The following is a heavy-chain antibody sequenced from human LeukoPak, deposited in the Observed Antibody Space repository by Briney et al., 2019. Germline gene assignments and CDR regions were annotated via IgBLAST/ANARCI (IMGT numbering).Heavy chain of an antibody. J-gene: IGHJ4*02. CDR3: ARGARGNNFFDY. D-gene: IGHD1-26*01. CDR2: ISDSGGST. Sequence: AGSLRLSCAASGFTFSTYVMNWVRQAPGKGLEWVSTISDSGGSTNYADSVKGRFTISRDNAKNTLYLQMNSLSAEDTAVYYCARGARGNNFFDYWGQGAVFSVSS. CDR1: GFTFSTYV. V-gene: IGHV3-23*01.